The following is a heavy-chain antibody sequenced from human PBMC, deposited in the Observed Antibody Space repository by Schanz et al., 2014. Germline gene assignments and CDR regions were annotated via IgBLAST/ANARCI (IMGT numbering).Heavy chain of an antibody. J-gene: IGHJ4*02. D-gene: IGHD2-2*01. V-gene: IGHV3-23*01. Sequence: AQLMESGGGVVQPGTSLRLSCAAYGFTLSSYAMHWVRQAPGKGLEWVSGISGSGGSTYYADSVKGRFAISRDNSKSTRYRQMNSLRAEDTAVYYCAKDLLYGAPMPLNHLDYWGQGTLVTVSS. CDR1: GFTLSSYA. CDR2: ISGSGGST. CDR3: AKDLLYGAPMPLNHLDY.